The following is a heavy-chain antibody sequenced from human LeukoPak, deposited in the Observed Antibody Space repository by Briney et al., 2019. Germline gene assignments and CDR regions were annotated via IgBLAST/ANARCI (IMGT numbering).Heavy chain of an antibody. Sequence: GGSLRLSCVASGFALSRYWMSWVRQAPGKGLEWVANIKEDGSEKNYVDSVEGRFTISRDNTKNSLYLQMNSLRVEDTAVYYCARGSGDVSGYYLWGQGTLVTVSS. J-gene: IGHJ4*02. V-gene: IGHV3-7*04. CDR3: ARGSGDVSGYYL. D-gene: IGHD3-22*01. CDR1: GFALSRYW. CDR2: IKEDGSEK.